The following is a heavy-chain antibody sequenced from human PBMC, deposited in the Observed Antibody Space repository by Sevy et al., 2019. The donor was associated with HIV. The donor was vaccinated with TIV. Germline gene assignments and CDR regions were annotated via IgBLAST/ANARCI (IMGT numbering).Heavy chain of an antibody. CDR3: ATVGLGYYSGSSYYQGDWFDP. V-gene: IGHV1-24*01. CDR1: GKKVTQLA. CDR2: FDPEDGET. J-gene: IGHJ5*02. Sequence: ASVKVSCKVSGKKVTQLAMHWVRQAPGKGLEWMATFDPEDGETFYAQNFQGRVTMTEDTSTDTAYMELSGLTSEDTATYYCATVGLGYYSGSSYYQGDWFDPWGQGTLVTVSS. D-gene: IGHD2-15*01.